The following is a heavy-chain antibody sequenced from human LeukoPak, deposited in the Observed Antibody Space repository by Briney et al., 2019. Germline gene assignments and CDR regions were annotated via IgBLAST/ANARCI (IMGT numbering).Heavy chain of an antibody. CDR3: VRAGYCSGDRCDPYMDV. J-gene: IGHJ6*03. Sequence: ASVKVSCKASGYTFTGYYMHWVRQAPGQGLEWMGWINPNSGGTNYAQKFQGRVTMTRDTFANTAYMDLSSLRSEDMAVYYCVRAGYCSGDRCDPYMDVWGKGTTVTVSS. D-gene: IGHD2-15*01. CDR2: INPNSGGT. V-gene: IGHV1-2*02. CDR1: GYTFTGYY.